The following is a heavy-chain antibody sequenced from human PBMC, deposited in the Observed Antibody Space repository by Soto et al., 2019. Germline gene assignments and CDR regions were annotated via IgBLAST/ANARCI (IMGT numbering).Heavy chain of an antibody. CDR3: AKDGYYDLDMDV. Sequence: GVSLRLSCAASGFTLSNYAMSWVRQAPGKGLEWVSASSGSGGSTYYANSVKGRFTISRDNSKNTLYLQLNSLRAEDTAVYYCAKDGYYDLDMDVWGQGTTVTVSS. V-gene: IGHV3-23*01. CDR2: SSGSGGST. J-gene: IGHJ6*02. CDR1: GFTLSNYA.